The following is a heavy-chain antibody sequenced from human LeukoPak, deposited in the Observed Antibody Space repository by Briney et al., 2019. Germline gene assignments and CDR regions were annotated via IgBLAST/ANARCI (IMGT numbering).Heavy chain of an antibody. J-gene: IGHJ3*02. V-gene: IGHV1-46*03. CDR2: INPSGGST. Sequence: GASVKVSXKASGYTFTSYYMHWVRQAPGQGLEWMGIINPSGGSTSYAQKFQGRVTMTRDTSTSTVYMELSSLRSEDTAVYYCARGGERSGAPFSSAFDIWGQGTMVTVSS. CDR1: GYTFTSYY. D-gene: IGHD2-8*02. CDR3: ARGGERSGAPFSSAFDI.